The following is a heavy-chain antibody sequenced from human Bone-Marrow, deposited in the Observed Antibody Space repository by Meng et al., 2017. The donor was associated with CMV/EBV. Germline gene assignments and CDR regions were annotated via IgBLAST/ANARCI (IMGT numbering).Heavy chain of an antibody. J-gene: IGHJ3*02. CDR2: INPNSGGT. CDR1: GYTFTGYY. D-gene: IGHD1-26*01. V-gene: IGHV1-2*02. Sequence: ASVKVSCKASGYTFTGYYMHWVRQAPGQGLEWMGWINPNSGGTNYAQKFQGRVTMIRDTSISTAYMELSRLRSDDTAVYYCARDFSQWEPDMQDAFDIWGQGTMVTVSS. CDR3: ARDFSQWEPDMQDAFDI.